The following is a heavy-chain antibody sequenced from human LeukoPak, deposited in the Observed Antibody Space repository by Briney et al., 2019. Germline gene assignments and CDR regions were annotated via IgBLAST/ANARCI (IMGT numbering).Heavy chain of an antibody. Sequence: PGRTLRLSPAASGFTLSSHWMHWVRQAPRKGKVWVSRINGDGNNTTYADSVKGRFTISRDNAKNTLYLQMNSLRAEDTAVYHCARSKRWYSTGACDIWGQGTMVTVSS. D-gene: IGHD2-15*01. V-gene: IGHV3-74*03. CDR2: INGDGNNT. CDR3: ARSKRWYSTGACDI. J-gene: IGHJ3*02. CDR1: GFTLSSHW.